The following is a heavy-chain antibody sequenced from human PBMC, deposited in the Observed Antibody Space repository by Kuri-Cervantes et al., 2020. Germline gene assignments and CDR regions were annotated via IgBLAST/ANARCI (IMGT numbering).Heavy chain of an antibody. J-gene: IGHJ4*02. Sequence: SVKVSCKASGYTFTYRYLHWVRQAPGQALEWMGWITPFNGNTNYAQKFQDRVTITRDRSMSTAYMELSSLRSEDTAVYYCARVLPSRIQLVGGFDYWGQGTLVTVSS. D-gene: IGHD5-18*01. CDR1: GYTFTYRY. V-gene: IGHV1-45*02. CDR3: ARVLPSRIQLVGGFDY. CDR2: ITPFNGNT.